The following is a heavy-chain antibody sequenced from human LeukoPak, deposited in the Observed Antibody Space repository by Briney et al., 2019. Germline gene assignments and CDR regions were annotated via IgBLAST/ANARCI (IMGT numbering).Heavy chain of an antibody. V-gene: IGHV4-59*08. Sequence: TSETLSLTCTVSGGSISSDYWNWIRQPPGKGLEWIGFIYYSGSTNYNPSLKSRVSISMDMSTNQFSLKLSSVTAADTAVYYCAVRQRPGAFDIWGQGTVVTVSS. CDR3: AVRQRPGAFDI. CDR1: GGSISSDY. CDR2: IYYSGST. J-gene: IGHJ3*02. D-gene: IGHD1-14*01.